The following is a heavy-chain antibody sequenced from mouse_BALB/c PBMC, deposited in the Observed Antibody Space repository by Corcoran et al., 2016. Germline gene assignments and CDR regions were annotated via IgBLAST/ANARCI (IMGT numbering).Heavy chain of an antibody. Sequence: QIQLVQSGPALKKPGETVKISCKASGYTFTNYGMNWVQQAPVKGLKWMGWINTYTGEPTYADDFKGRFAFSLETSASTAYLQSNNLKNEDTATCFCASGGYYATNCDDDCFAYWGQGTLVTVSA. CDR3: ASGGYYATNCDDDCFAY. CDR2: INTYTGEP. V-gene: IGHV9-3-1*01. D-gene: IGHD2-3*01. J-gene: IGHJ3*01. CDR1: GYTFTNYG.